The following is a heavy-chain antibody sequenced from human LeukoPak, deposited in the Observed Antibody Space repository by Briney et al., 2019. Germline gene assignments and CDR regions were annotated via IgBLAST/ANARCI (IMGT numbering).Heavy chain of an antibody. V-gene: IGHV3-23*01. D-gene: IGHD5-18*01. CDR1: GFTFTSYG. CDR3: AKGAVAPAME. Sequence: GGSLRLSCAASGFTFTSYGMSWVRQAPGKGLEWVSVISVNGGSTYYADSVKGRFTTSRDNSKNTLYLQMNSLTAEDTAVYCCAKGAVAPAMEGGQGILVTVSS. CDR2: ISVNGGST. J-gene: IGHJ4*02.